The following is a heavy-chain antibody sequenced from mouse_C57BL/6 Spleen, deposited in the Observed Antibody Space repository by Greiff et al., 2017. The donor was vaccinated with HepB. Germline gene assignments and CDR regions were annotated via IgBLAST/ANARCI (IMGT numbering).Heavy chain of an antibody. D-gene: IGHD1-1*01. CDR3: ASRVITTVVATRYWYFDV. Sequence: AQLQQPGTELVKPGASVKLSCKASGYTFTSYWMHWVKQRPGQGLEWIGNINPSNGGTNYNEKFKSKATLTVDKSSSTAYMQLSSLTSEDSAVYYCASRVITTVVATRYWYFDVWGTGTTVTVSS. J-gene: IGHJ1*03. CDR2: INPSNGGT. CDR1: GYTFTSYW. V-gene: IGHV1-53*01.